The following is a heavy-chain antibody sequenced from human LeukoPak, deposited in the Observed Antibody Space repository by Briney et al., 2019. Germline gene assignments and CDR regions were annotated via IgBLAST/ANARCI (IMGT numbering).Heavy chain of an antibody. CDR3: ARARAGAGTFFFDY. V-gene: IGHV3-53*01. CDR1: GFTVGSNY. J-gene: IGHJ4*02. D-gene: IGHD6-13*01. CDR2: IYSGGST. Sequence: GGSLRLSCAASGFTVGSNYMSWVRQAPGKGLEWVSVIYSGGSTYYADSVKGRFTISRDNSKNTLYLQMNSLRAEDTAVYYCARARAGAGTFFFDYWGQGTLVTVSS.